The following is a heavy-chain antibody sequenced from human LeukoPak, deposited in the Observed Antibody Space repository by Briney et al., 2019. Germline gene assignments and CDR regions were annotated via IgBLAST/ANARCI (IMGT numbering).Heavy chain of an antibody. CDR2: ISGSGDNT. CDR1: GFTFSGFA. V-gene: IGHV3-23*01. CDR3: AKMKGHPLQKYYMDV. D-gene: IGHD2/OR15-2a*01. Sequence: GSLRLSCAASGFTFSGFAMSWVRRTPGKGLEWVSGISGSGDNTLYAASVKGRFTISRDNSKNTLYLEMNSLRAEDTAIYYCAKMKGHPLQKYYMDVWGQGTRSPSRQ. J-gene: IGHJ6*01.